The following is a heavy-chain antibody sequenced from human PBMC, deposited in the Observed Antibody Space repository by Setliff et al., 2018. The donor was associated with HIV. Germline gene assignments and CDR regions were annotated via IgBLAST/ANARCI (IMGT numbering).Heavy chain of an antibody. Sequence: PGGSLRLSCAASGFTFSSYSMNWVRQAPGKGLVWVSRINSDGSSTTYADSVKGRFTISRDNAKNTLYLQMNSLRAEDTAVYYCARATAAWDDAFDIWGQGTMVTVSS. CDR2: INSDGSST. D-gene: IGHD6-13*01. J-gene: IGHJ3*02. CDR3: ARATAAWDDAFDI. CDR1: GFTFSSYS. V-gene: IGHV3-74*01.